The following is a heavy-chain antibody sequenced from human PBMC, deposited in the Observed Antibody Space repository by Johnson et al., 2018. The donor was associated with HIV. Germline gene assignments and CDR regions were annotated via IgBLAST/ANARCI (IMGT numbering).Heavy chain of an antibody. D-gene: IGHD2-21*02. V-gene: IGHV3-20*04. CDR2: INWNGGST. CDR1: GFTFSSYW. Sequence: VLLVESGGGLVKPGGSLRLSCAASGFTFSSYWMHWVRQAPGKGLVWVSGINWNGGSTGYADSVKGRFTISRDNAKNSLYLQMNSLRAEDTALYYCSRDGRDMVTRGSFDVWGQGTMVTVSS. CDR3: SRDGRDMVTRGSFDV. J-gene: IGHJ3*01.